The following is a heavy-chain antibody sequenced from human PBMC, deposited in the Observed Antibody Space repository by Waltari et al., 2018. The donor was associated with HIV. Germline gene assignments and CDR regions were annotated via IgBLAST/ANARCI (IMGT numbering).Heavy chain of an antibody. J-gene: IGHJ2*01. D-gene: IGHD1-26*01. Sequence: EVQLVESGGGLVQPGGSLRLSCAASGLTFSSYAMTWVRQAPGKGLEGIAGMGGRGDLTFYTDSVKGRFTISRDNSKNTLYLQMSSVRVEDTAVYYCAKDELSGTYYRYFDLWGRGTLVTVSS. V-gene: IGHV3-23*04. CDR2: MGGRGDLT. CDR1: GLTFSSYA. CDR3: AKDELSGTYYRYFDL.